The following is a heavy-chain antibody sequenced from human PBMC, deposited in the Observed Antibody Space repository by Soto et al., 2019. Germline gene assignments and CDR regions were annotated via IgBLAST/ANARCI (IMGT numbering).Heavy chain of an antibody. CDR1: GGTFSSYT. V-gene: IGHV1-69*02. Sequence: SVKVSCKASGGTFSSYTISWVRQAPGQGLEWMGRIIPILGIANYAQKFQGRVTITADKSTSTAYMELSSLRSEDTAVYYCASRYGSWSYYDAFDIWGQGTMVTVSS. CDR2: IIPILGIA. D-gene: IGHD3-10*01. CDR3: ASRYGSWSYYDAFDI. J-gene: IGHJ3*02.